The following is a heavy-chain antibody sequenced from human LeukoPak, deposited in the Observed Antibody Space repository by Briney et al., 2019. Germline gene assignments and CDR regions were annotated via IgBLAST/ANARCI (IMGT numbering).Heavy chain of an antibody. CDR2: IYTSGST. Sequence: SETLSLTCTVSGGSLSSGSYYWRWIRQPAGKGLEWIGRIYTSGSTNYNPSLKSRVTISVDTSKNQFSLKLSSVTAADTVVYYCATAGVRGIYYFDYWGQGTLVTVSS. CDR3: ATAGVRGIYYFDY. J-gene: IGHJ4*02. CDR1: GGSLSSGSYY. V-gene: IGHV4-61*02. D-gene: IGHD7-27*01.